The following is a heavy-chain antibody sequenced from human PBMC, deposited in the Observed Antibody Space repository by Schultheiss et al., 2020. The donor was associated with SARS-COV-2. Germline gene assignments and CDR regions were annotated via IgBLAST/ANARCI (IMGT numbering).Heavy chain of an antibody. D-gene: IGHD2-2*01. CDR3: ARDVIVVVPEDYYYYGMDV. J-gene: IGHJ6*02. Sequence: SETLSLTCTVSGASINNYYWTWIRQSPGKGLEWIGYFYSSENTNYNPSLQSRVTMSVDVSKKQLSLRLSSVTAADSAVYYCARDVIVVVPEDYYYYGMDVWGQGTTVTVSS. CDR2: FYSSENT. V-gene: IGHV4-59*01. CDR1: GASINNYY.